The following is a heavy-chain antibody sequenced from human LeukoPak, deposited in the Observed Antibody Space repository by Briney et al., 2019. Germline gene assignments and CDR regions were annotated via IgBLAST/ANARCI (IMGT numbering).Heavy chain of an antibody. D-gene: IGHD4-23*01. CDR1: GGTFSSYA. CDR3: ATNLRGVVTRTYYYYMDV. V-gene: IGHV1-69*05. CDR2: IIPIFGTA. Sequence: GSSVKVSCKASGGTFSSYAISWVRQAPGQGLEWMGGIIPIFGTANYAQKFQGRVTITTDESTSTAYMELSSLRSEDTAVYYCATNLRGVVTRTYYYYMDVWGKGTTVTVSS. J-gene: IGHJ6*03.